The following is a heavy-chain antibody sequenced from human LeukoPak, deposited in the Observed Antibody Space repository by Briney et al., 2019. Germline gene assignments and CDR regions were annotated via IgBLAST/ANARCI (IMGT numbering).Heavy chain of an antibody. CDR2: ISAYNGNT. V-gene: IGHV1-18*01. CDR1: GYTFTSYG. J-gene: IGHJ5*02. D-gene: IGHD6-19*01. Sequence: ASVKVSRKASGYTFTSYGISWVRQAPGQGLEWVGWISAYNGNTNYAQKLQGRVTMTTDTSTSTAYMELRSLRSDDTAVYYCARSLRSGYSSGWLTGRFDPWGQGTLVTVSS. CDR3: ARSLRSGYSSGWLTGRFDP.